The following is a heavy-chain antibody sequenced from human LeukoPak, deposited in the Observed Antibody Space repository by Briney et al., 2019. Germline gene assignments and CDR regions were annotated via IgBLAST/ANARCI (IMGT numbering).Heavy chain of an antibody. D-gene: IGHD1-26*01. Sequence: SETLSLTCTVSGGSISSYYWTWIRQPPGKGLEWIGYIYYSGTTNYNPSLKSRVTISVDTSKNQFSLKLSSVTAADTAVYYCARSFSGSPYAFDIWGQGTMVTVSS. J-gene: IGHJ3*02. CDR2: IYYSGTT. V-gene: IGHV4-59*08. CDR3: ARSFSGSPYAFDI. CDR1: GGSISSYY.